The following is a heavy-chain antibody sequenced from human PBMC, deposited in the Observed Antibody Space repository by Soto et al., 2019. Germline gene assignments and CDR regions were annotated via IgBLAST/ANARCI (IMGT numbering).Heavy chain of an antibody. CDR1: GFTFSLYA. J-gene: IGHJ4*02. CDR3: ARPDRDGYNYDY. V-gene: IGHV3-23*01. CDR2: ISDSGGTT. Sequence: EVHLLESGGGLVQPGGSLRLSCAASGFTFSLYAMNWVRQAPGKGLEWVSGISDSGGTTYYADSVKGRFTISRDNSKNKLYLQMNSLRVEDTAVYYCARPDRDGYNYDYWGQGTLVTVSS. D-gene: IGHD5-12*01.